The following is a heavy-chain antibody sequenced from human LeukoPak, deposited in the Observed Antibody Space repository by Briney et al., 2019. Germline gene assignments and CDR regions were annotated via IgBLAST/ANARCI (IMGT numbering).Heavy chain of an antibody. V-gene: IGHV3-23*01. J-gene: IGHJ4*02. CDR2: ISGSGGNT. Sequence: PGGSLRLSCAASGFTFSSYAMSWLRQAPGKGLEWVSAISGSGGNTYYADSVKGRFTISRDNSKHTLSLQMNSLRAEDTAVYYCAKDAGIAVAPYWGQGTLVTVSS. CDR1: GFTFSSYA. CDR3: AKDAGIAVAPY. D-gene: IGHD6-19*01.